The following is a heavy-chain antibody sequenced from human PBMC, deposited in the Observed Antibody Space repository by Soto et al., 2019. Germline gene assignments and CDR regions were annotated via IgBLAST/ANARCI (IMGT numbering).Heavy chain of an antibody. Sequence: PSETLSLTCTVSGGSISSGDYYWSWIRQPPGKGLEWIGYIYYSGSTYYNPSLKSRVTISVDTSKNQYSLKLSSVTAADTAVYYCARSTMTKGSEGPWGQGTLVTVSS. D-gene: IGHD3-22*01. CDR1: GGSISSGDYY. CDR3: ARSTMTKGSEGP. CDR2: IYYSGST. J-gene: IGHJ5*02. V-gene: IGHV4-30-4*01.